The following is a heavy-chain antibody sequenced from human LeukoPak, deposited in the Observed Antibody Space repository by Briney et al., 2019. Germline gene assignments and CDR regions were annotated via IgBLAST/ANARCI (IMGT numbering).Heavy chain of an antibody. Sequence: GALVKVSCKASGYTFTSYGISWARQAPGQGLEWMGWISAYNGNTNYAQKLQGRVTMTTDTSTSTAYMELRSLRSDDTAVYYCARDLYYYGSGSCMDVWGQGTTVTVSS. CDR2: ISAYNGNT. CDR1: GYTFTSYG. V-gene: IGHV1-18*01. CDR3: ARDLYYYGSGSCMDV. D-gene: IGHD3-10*01. J-gene: IGHJ6*02.